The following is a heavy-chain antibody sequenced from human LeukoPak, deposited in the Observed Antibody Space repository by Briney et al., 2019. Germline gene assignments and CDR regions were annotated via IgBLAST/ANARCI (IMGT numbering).Heavy chain of an antibody. CDR3: ARAGRNYDFWSTNAFDI. V-gene: IGHV4-61*02. D-gene: IGHD3-3*01. CDR1: GGSISSGSYY. Sequence: PSETLSLTCTVSGGSISSGSYYWSWIRQPAGKGLEWIGRIYTSGSTNYNPSLKSRVTISVDTSKNQFSLKLSSVTAADTAVYYCARAGRNYDFWSTNAFDIWGQGTMVTVSS. CDR2: IYTSGST. J-gene: IGHJ3*02.